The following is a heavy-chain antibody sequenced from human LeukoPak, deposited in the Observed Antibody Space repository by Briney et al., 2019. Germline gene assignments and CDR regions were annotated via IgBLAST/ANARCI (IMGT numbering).Heavy chain of an antibody. V-gene: IGHV3-7*03. CDR2: IKQDGSEK. Sequence: PGGSLRLSCAASGLTFSSHWMHWVRQAPGKGLEWVANIKQDGSEKYYVDSVKGRFTISRDNAKNSLYLQMNSLRAEDTAVYYCARDEVAPSEEWEPTYGMDVWGQGTTVTVSS. D-gene: IGHD1-26*01. CDR1: GLTFSSHW. J-gene: IGHJ6*02. CDR3: ARDEVAPSEEWEPTYGMDV.